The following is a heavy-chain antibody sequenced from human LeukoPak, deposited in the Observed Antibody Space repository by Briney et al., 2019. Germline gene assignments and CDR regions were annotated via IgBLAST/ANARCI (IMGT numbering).Heavy chain of an antibody. CDR3: ARVVSGDSDNWFDP. J-gene: IGHJ5*02. D-gene: IGHD3-10*01. Sequence: INHSGTTNYNPSLKSRVTISVDPSKKQFSLRLSSVTAANTAVYYCARVVSGDSDNWFDPWGQGTLVTISS. CDR2: INHSGTT. V-gene: IGHV4-34*01.